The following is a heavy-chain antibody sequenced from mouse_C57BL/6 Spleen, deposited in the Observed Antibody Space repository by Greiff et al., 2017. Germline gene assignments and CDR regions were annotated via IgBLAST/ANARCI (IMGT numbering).Heavy chain of an antibody. CDR2: IDPEAGEN. D-gene: IGHD2-5*01. CDR1: GFNIKDYY. Sequence: VQLQQSGAELVKPGASVKLSCTASGFNIKDYYMHWVKQRTEQGLEWIGRIDPEAGENKYAPKFQGKATMTADTASNTAYLQLSSLTSEDTAVYYGARCYSNYGWFAYWGQGTLVTVSA. V-gene: IGHV14-2*01. CDR3: ARCYSNYGWFAY. J-gene: IGHJ3*01.